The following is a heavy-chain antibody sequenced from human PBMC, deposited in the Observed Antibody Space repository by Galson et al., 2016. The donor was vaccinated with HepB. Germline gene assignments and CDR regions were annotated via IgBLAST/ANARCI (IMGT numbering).Heavy chain of an antibody. D-gene: IGHD2-15*01. Sequence: LRLSCAVSGFSFTTSTMNWVRQAPGKGLEWVSLIYSGGSTYYADSVKGRFTISRDSSKNTLYLQMNSLRAEDTAVYYCARNRHCSGGSCYGAWGQGTLVTVSS. V-gene: IGHV3-66*01. CDR2: IYSGGST. CDR3: ARNRHCSGGSCYGA. J-gene: IGHJ5*02. CDR1: GFSFTTST.